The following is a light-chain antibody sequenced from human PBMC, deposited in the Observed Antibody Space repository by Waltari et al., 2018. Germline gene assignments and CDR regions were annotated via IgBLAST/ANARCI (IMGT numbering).Light chain of an antibody. J-gene: IGKJ4*01. CDR3: QQRYA. CDR1: QDVNEY. Sequence: EIVLTQSPATLSLSPGQRAALSCRARQDVNEYIAWYQQKPGQPPRLLIYDASKRATGIPDRFSGSGSGTDFTLTISTLEPEDFGVYYCQQRYAFGGGTKVEI. V-gene: IGKV3-11*01. CDR2: DAS.